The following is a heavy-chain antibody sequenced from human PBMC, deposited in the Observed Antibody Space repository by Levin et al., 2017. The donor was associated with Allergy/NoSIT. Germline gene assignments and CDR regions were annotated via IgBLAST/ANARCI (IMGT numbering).Heavy chain of an antibody. Sequence: RGESLKISCAASGFTFSSYWMSWVRQAPGKGLEWVANIKQDGSEKYYVDSVKGRFTISRDNAKNSLYLQMNSLRAEDTAVYYCARQSYYYDSSGYYFDYWGQGTLVTVSS. J-gene: IGHJ4*02. V-gene: IGHV3-7*01. CDR2: IKQDGSEK. CDR3: ARQSYYYDSSGYYFDY. D-gene: IGHD3-22*01. CDR1: GFTFSSYW.